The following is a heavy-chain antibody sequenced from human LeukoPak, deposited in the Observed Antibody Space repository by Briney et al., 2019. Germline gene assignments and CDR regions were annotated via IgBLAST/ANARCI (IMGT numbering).Heavy chain of an antibody. J-gene: IGHJ4*02. CDR2: ISYDGSNK. CDR1: GFTFSSYA. V-gene: IGHV3-30-3*01. Sequence: PGGSLRLSCAASGFTFSSYAMHWVRQAPGKGLEWVAVISYDGSNKYYADSVKGRFTISRDNSKNTLYLQMNSLRAEDTAVHYCAREEAITVDYFDYWGQGTLVTVSS. CDR3: AREEAITVDYFDY. D-gene: IGHD3-16*01.